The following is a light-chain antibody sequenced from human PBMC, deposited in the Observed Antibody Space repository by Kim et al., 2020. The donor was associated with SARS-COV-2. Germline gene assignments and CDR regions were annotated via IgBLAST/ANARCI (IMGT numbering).Light chain of an antibody. CDR1: SSNIGSNN. J-gene: IGLJ3*02. CDR2: SNN. V-gene: IGLV1-44*01. Sequence: QSVLTQPPSASGTPGQRVTISCSGSSSNIGSNNVVWYQQFPGAAPNVLIHSNNQRPSGIPDRFSGSRPGTSASLAISGLQSGDEADYYCAVWDDSLKQGVFGGGTQLTVL. CDR3: AVWDDSLKQGV.